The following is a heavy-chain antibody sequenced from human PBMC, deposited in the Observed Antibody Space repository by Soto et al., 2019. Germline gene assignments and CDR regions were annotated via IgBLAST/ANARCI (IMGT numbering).Heavy chain of an antibody. CDR3: ARGGSAAAKASEH. Sequence: EVHLAESGGGLVQPGGSLRLSCAASGLTVGTSYMSWVRQAPGKGLEWISVIFSGGSTFYADSVKGRFIISRDNSKNTVYLQMNSLRGEDTAVYYCARGGSAAAKASEHWGQGTLVTVSS. V-gene: IGHV3-66*01. CDR1: GLTVGTSY. D-gene: IGHD2-15*01. CDR2: IFSGGST. J-gene: IGHJ1*01.